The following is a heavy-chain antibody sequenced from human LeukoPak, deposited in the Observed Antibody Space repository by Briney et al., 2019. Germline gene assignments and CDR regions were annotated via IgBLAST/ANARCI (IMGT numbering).Heavy chain of an antibody. J-gene: IGHJ4*02. CDR2: IKQDGSEK. CDR3: ARGSGWYMY. Sequence: GGSLRLSCAASGFTFSNYWMSWVRQAPGKGLEWVANIKQDGSEKYYVDSAKGRFTISRDNAKNSLYLQMNSLRAEDTAVYYCARGSGWYMYWGQGTLVTVSS. V-gene: IGHV3-7*01. D-gene: IGHD6-19*01. CDR1: GFTFSNYW.